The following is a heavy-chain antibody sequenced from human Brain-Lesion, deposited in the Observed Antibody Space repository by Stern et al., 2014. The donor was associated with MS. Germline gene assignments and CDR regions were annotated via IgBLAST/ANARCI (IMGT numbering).Heavy chain of an antibody. Sequence: VQLVESGPGLVKPSQTLSLSCTVSGGSISSGGYYWSWIRQPAGKGLEGIGRIFNSGSTSYNPSLKSRVTISIDTSKNQFSLRLNPMTAADTAVYYCARGRVVPGFQYYATDVWGQGTTVIVSS. V-gene: IGHV4-61*02. CDR1: GGSISSGGYY. J-gene: IGHJ6*02. CDR3: ARGRVVPGFQYYATDV. D-gene: IGHD2-2*01. CDR2: IFNSGST.